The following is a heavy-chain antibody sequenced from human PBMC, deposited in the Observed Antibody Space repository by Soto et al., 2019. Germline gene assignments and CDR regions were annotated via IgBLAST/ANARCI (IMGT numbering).Heavy chain of an antibody. V-gene: IGHV3-48*04. CDR2: ITSSGTTV. CDR3: ARDHHRYSGYDYVDY. D-gene: IGHD5-12*01. Sequence: GGSLRLSCAASGFTFSSYSLNWVRQAPGKGLEWVSYITSSGTTVYYADSVRGRFTISRDNTKNSLYLQMNSLRAEDTAVYYCARDHHRYSGYDYVDYWGQGTLVTVSS. CDR1: GFTFSSYS. J-gene: IGHJ4*02.